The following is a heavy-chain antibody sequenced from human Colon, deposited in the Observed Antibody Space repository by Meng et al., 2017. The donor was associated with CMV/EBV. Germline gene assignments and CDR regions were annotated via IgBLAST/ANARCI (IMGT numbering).Heavy chain of an antibody. CDR3: ARDSGYDAPFDY. CDR1: GGSLSGGDFY. J-gene: IGHJ4*02. V-gene: IGHV4-31*03. Sequence: CTVSGGSLSGGDFYWNWIRQHPGKGLEWIGYIYYSGTTYYNPSLKSRAMISLDKSKNQFSLNLSSVTAADMAVYFCARDSGYDAPFDYWGQGTLVTVSS. D-gene: IGHD5-12*01. CDR2: IYYSGTT.